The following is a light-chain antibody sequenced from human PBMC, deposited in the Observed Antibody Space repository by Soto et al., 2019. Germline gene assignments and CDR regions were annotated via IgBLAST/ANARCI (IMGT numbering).Light chain of an antibody. CDR2: DVT. V-gene: IGLV2-14*03. J-gene: IGLJ1*01. Sequence: QSALTQPASVSGSPGQSITISCTGTSNDVGGFNYVSWYQQLPGKAPKLVIYDVTHRTSGVSDWFSGSRSGNTASLTISGLQAEDEADYYCTSFTSGSTPYVLGTGTKLTVL. CDR3: TSFTSGSTPYV. CDR1: SNDVGGFNY.